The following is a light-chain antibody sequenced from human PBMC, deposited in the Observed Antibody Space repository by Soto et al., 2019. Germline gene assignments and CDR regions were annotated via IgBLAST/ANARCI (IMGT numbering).Light chain of an antibody. V-gene: IGKV1-27*01. CDR2: AAS. Sequence: DIQMTQSPSSLSASVGDRVTITCRASQGISSYLGWYQQKPGKAPKLLIYAASTLQSGVPSRFSGSGSGTDFTLTISSLQPEDVATYYSQKYNSAPLTFGGGTKVEIK. CDR3: QKYNSAPLT. J-gene: IGKJ4*01. CDR1: QGISSY.